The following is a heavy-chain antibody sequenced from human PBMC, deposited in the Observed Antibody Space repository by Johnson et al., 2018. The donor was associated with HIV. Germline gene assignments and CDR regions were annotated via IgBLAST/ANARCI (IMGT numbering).Heavy chain of an antibody. J-gene: IGHJ3*02. V-gene: IGHV3-7*03. Sequence: VQLVESGGGLVTPGGSLRLSCAASGFTFSSYWMTWVRQAPGKGLEWVANIKQDGSEKYYVDSVKVRFTISRDNSKNTLYLQMNSLKTEDTAVYYCTTDYPHSSSYAFDIWGQGTMVTVSS. CDR1: GFTFSSYW. D-gene: IGHD6-13*01. CDR3: TTDYPHSSSYAFDI. CDR2: IKQDGSEK.